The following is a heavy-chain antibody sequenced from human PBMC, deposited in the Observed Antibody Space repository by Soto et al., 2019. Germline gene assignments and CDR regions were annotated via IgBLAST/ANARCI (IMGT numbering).Heavy chain of an antibody. CDR3: ATAPITMIVVGYPSANYFDY. J-gene: IGHJ4*02. Sequence: ASVKVSCKVSGYTLTELSRHWVRHAPGKGLEWMGGFDPEDGETIYAQKFQGRVTMTEDTSTDTAYMELSSLRSEDTAVYYCATAPITMIVVGYPSANYFDYWGQGTLVTVSS. D-gene: IGHD3-22*01. V-gene: IGHV1-24*01. CDR1: GYTLTELS. CDR2: FDPEDGET.